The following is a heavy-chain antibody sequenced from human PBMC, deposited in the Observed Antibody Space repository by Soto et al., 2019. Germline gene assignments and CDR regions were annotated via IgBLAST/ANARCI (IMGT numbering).Heavy chain of an antibody. CDR1: GYTLTELS. Sequence: ASVKVSCKVSGYTLTELSMHWVRQAPGKGLEWMGGFDPEDGETIYAQKFQGRVTMTEDTSTDTAYMELSSLRSEDTAVYYCATVPYCSSTSCYQDYYYMDVWGKGTTVTVSS. CDR3: ATVPYCSSTSCYQDYYYMDV. J-gene: IGHJ6*03. V-gene: IGHV1-24*01. CDR2: FDPEDGET. D-gene: IGHD2-2*01.